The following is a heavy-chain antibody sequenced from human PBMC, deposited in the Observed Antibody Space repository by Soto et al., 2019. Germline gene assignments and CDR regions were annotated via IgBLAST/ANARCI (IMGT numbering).Heavy chain of an antibody. CDR1: GFTFDDYA. Sequence: GGSLRLSCAASGFTFDDYAMHWVRQAPGKGLEWVSGISWNSGSIGYADSVKGRFTISRDNAKNSLYLQMNSLRAEDTALYYCAKDVGYSSSWGFDYWGQGTLVTVSS. CDR3: AKDVGYSSSWGFDY. D-gene: IGHD6-6*01. CDR2: ISWNSGSI. V-gene: IGHV3-9*01. J-gene: IGHJ4*02.